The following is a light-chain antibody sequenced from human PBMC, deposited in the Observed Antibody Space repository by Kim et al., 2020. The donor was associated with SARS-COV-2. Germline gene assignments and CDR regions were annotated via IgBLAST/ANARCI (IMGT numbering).Light chain of an antibody. CDR3: QHYDSLSRT. Sequence: DIRMTQSPSTLSASVGDTVTITSRASQSVGDWLAWYQQKPGKAPKPLMYDVTSWERGVPSRLIGGGYGTEFTLTISGLQPDDFATYYCQHYDSLSRTVGQGAKV. J-gene: IGKJ1*01. CDR1: QSVGDW. V-gene: IGKV1-5*01. CDR2: DVT.